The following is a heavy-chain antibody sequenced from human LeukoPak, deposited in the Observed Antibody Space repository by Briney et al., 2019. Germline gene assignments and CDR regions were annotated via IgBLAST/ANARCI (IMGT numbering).Heavy chain of an antibody. J-gene: IGHJ4*02. CDR2: ISNSGGST. D-gene: IGHD6-19*01. V-gene: IGHV3-23*01. CDR3: AKMPVSYSSGWSNFDY. CDR1: GFTFSTYA. Sequence: GGSLRLSCAASGFTFSTYAMRWVRQAPGKGLEWVSGISNSGGSTYYADFVKGRFTISRDNSKNTLYLQMNSLRADDTAVYYCAKMPVSYSSGWSNFDYWGQGTLVTVSS.